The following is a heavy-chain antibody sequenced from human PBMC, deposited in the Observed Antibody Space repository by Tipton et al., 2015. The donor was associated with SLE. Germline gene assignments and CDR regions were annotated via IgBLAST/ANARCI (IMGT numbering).Heavy chain of an antibody. CDR1: GFTFSTYA. Sequence: SLRLSCAASGFTFSTYAMHWVRQAPGKGLEWVAVISKDGGYRDYADSVKGRFTISRDNSKKTLFLQMNILRTEDTAVYYCAGRVSYYYGIDVWGQGTTVTVSS. J-gene: IGHJ6*02. CDR2: ISKDGGYR. D-gene: IGHD3-16*01. V-gene: IGHV3-30*04. CDR3: AGRVSYYYGIDV.